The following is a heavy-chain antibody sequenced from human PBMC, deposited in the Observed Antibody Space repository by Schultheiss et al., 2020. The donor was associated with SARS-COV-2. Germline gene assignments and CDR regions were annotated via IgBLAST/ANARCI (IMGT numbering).Heavy chain of an antibody. D-gene: IGHD3-16*01. Sequence: GGSLRLSCAASGFTFSNAWMNWVRQAPGKGLEWVGRIKSKTDGGTTDYAAPVKGRFTISRDDSKNTLYLQMNSLKTEDTAVYYCTAASVGDRYYYGMDVWGQGTTVTGCS. V-gene: IGHV3-15*07. J-gene: IGHJ6*02. CDR2: IKSKTDGGTT. CDR3: TAASVGDRYYYGMDV. CDR1: GFTFSNAW.